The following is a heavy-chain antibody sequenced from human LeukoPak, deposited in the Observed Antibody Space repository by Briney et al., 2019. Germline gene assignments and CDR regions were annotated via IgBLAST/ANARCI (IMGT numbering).Heavy chain of an antibody. CDR3: GIATEDYRLFF. D-gene: IGHD2-8*01. V-gene: IGHV3-30*02. Sequence: PGGSLRLSCTASGFTFSNYGFHWVRQAPGKGLEWVAFIQSDESNKHYADSVKGRFTVSRDNSKNTLYLQMNSLRPEETADCTKGIATEDYRLFFWGQGALVTVSS. CDR2: IQSDESNK. CDR1: GFTFSNYG. J-gene: IGHJ4*02.